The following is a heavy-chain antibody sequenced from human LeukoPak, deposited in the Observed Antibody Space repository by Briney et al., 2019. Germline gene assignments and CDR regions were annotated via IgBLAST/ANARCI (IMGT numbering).Heavy chain of an antibody. J-gene: IGHJ4*02. Sequence: PSETLSLTCTVSGGSISSYYWSWIRQPPGKGLEGIGYIYYSGSTNYNPSLKSRVTISVDASKNHFSLKLSSVTAADTAVYYCARLPSSYSDTSGYSDYWGQGTLVTVSS. CDR1: GGSISSYY. V-gene: IGHV4-59*08. CDR3: ARLPSSYSDTSGYSDY. D-gene: IGHD3-22*01. CDR2: IYYSGST.